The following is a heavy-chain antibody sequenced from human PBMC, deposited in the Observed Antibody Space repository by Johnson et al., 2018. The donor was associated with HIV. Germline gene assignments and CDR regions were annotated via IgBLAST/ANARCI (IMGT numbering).Heavy chain of an antibody. D-gene: IGHD6-19*01. CDR2: ISGSGGST. Sequence: EVQLVESGGGLVQSGGSLRLSCAASGFTFSYYAMSWVRQAPGKGLEWVSGISGSGGSTYYAESVKGRFTISRDNSKNTLYVQMNSLRVEDTAVYYCAREGPGYSSGWYAFDIWGQGTMVTVSS. V-gene: IGHV3-23*04. J-gene: IGHJ3*02. CDR1: GFTFSYYA. CDR3: AREGPGYSSGWYAFDI.